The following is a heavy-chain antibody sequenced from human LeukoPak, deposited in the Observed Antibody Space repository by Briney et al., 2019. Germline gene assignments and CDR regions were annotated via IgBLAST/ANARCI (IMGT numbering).Heavy chain of an antibody. V-gene: IGHV1-69*05. D-gene: IGHD6-13*01. CDR1: GYTFTSYY. CDR3: AKSRAAATTLLFDY. J-gene: IGHJ4*02. CDR2: IIPIFGTA. Sequence: SVKVSCKASGYTFTSYYMHWVRQAPGQGLEWMGGIIPIFGTANYAQKFQGRVTITTDESTSTAYMELSSLRSEDTAVYYCAKSRAAATTLLFDYWGQGTLVTVSS.